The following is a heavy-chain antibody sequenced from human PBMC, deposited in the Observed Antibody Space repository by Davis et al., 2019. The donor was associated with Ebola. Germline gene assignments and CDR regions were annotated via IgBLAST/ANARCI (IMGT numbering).Heavy chain of an antibody. V-gene: IGHV2-70*01. CDR2: IDWDDDK. CDR1: GFSLSTSGMC. CDR3: ARYVDIVATITGYYYYGMDV. Sequence: SGPTLVKPTPTLTLTCTFSGFSLSTSGMCVSWIRQPPGKALEWLALIDWDDDKYYSTSLKTRLTISKDTSKNQVVLTMTNMDPVDTATYYCARYVDIVATITGYYYYGMDVWGQGTTVTVSS. D-gene: IGHD5-12*01. J-gene: IGHJ6*02.